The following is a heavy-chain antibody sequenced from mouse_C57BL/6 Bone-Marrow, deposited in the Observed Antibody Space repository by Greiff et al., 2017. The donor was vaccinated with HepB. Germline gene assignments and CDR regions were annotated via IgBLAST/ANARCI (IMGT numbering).Heavy chain of an antibody. CDR1: GFTFSNYW. Sequence: VKLMESGGGLVQPGGSMKLSCVASGFTFSNYWMNWVRQSPEKGLEWVAQIRLKSDNYATHYAESVKGRFTISRDDSKSSVYLQMNNLRAEDTGIYYCTDDGYYWFAYWGQGTLVTVSA. CDR3: TDDGYYWFAY. J-gene: IGHJ3*01. D-gene: IGHD2-3*01. V-gene: IGHV6-3*01. CDR2: IRLKSDNYAT.